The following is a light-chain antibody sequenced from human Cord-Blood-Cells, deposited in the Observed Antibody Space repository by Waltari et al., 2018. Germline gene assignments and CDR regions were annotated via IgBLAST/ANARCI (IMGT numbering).Light chain of an antibody. Sequence: QSALTQPPSASGSPGQAVTISCTGTSSDVGGYHYVSWYQQPPGKAPKRMIYEVSKRPSGVPDRFSGSKSGNTASLTVSGLQAEDEADYYCSSYAGSNNFVFGTGTKVTVL. V-gene: IGLV2-8*01. CDR3: SSYAGSNNFV. CDR1: SSDVGGYHY. J-gene: IGLJ1*01. CDR2: EVS.